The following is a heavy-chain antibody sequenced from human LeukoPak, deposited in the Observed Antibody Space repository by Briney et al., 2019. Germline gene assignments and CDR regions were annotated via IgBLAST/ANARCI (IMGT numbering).Heavy chain of an antibody. Sequence: SETLSLTCTVSGYSISSDYYWGWIRQPPGKGLEWIGSIYHSGSTYYKPSLKSRVTISVDTSKNQFSLRLRSVTAADTAVYYCARDRYYYDSSGYYSPLDYWGQGTLVTVSS. CDR2: IYHSGST. CDR1: GYSISSDYY. V-gene: IGHV4-38-2*02. J-gene: IGHJ4*02. D-gene: IGHD3-22*01. CDR3: ARDRYYYDSSGYYSPLDY.